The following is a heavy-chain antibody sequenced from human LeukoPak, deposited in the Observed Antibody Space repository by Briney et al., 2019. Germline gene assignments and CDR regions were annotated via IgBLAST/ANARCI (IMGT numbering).Heavy chain of an antibody. D-gene: IGHD6-13*01. CDR1: GHTFTSYG. V-gene: IGHV1-18*01. CDR2: ISAYNGNT. Sequence: ASVKVSCKASGHTFTSYGISWVRQAPGQGLEWMGWISAYNGNTNYAQKLQGRVTMTTDTSTSTAYMELRSLRSDDTAVYYCARAGTRSYYYYYGMDVWGQGTTVTVSS. J-gene: IGHJ6*02. CDR3: ARAGTRSYYYYYGMDV.